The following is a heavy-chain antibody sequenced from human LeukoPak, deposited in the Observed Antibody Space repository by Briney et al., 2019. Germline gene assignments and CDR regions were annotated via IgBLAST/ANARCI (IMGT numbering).Heavy chain of an antibody. D-gene: IGHD2-15*01. CDR3: ARRCMSGYCSSGGPMDDY. Sequence: LGESLKISCKGSGXSFTRYWIGWVRQMPETGLEGMGVIYPADSDTTYNPSFQGQVTISVDRSINTAYLQWSSLKAPDTAMYYCARRCMSGYCSSGGPMDDYWGQGTLVTVSS. CDR1: GXSFTRYW. V-gene: IGHV5-51*01. J-gene: IGHJ4*02. CDR2: IYPADSDT.